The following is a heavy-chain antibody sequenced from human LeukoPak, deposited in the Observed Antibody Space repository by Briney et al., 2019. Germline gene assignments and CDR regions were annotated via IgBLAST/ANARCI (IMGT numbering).Heavy chain of an antibody. D-gene: IGHD6-6*01. CDR3: AKDIAAMAIDAFDI. J-gene: IGHJ3*02. CDR1: GYTFTGYY. CDR2: INPNSGGT. Sequence: ASVKVSCRASGYTFTGYYMHWVRQAPGQGLEWMGWINPNSGGTNYAQKFQGRVTMTRDTSISTAYMELSRLRTEDTALYYCAKDIAAMAIDAFDIWGQGTWSPSLQ. V-gene: IGHV1-2*02.